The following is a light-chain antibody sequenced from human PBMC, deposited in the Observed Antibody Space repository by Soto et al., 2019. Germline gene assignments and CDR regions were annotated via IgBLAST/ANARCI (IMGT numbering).Light chain of an antibody. V-gene: IGKV1-27*01. CDR2: AAS. J-gene: IGKJ4*01. CDR1: QGISVY. Sequence: DIQMTQSPSSLSASLGDRVTITCRASQGISVYLAWFQQKPGKVPKLLIYAASTLLSGVTSQFSGSGSGTDFTLTISSLQPEDVATYYCQKYISAPLTFGGGTKVEIK. CDR3: QKYISAPLT.